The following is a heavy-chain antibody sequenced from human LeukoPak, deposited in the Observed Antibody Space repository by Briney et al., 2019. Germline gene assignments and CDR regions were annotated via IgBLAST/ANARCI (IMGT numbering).Heavy chain of an antibody. D-gene: IGHD2/OR15-2a*01. Sequence: PSETLSLTCTVSGGSISSYYWSWIRQPPGKGLEWIGYIYYSGSTNYNPSLKSRVTISVDTSKNQFSPKLSSVTAADTAVYYCAREKNSRGFDYWGQGTLVTVSS. V-gene: IGHV4-59*01. CDR1: GGSISSYY. CDR2: IYYSGST. CDR3: AREKNSRGFDY. J-gene: IGHJ4*02.